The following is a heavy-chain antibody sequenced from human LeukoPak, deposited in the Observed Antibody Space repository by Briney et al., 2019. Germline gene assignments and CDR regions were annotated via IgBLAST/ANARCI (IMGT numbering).Heavy chain of an antibody. CDR1: GYTFTNYA. Sequence: ASVKVSCKTSGYTFTNYAIHWVRQAPGQRLEWMGWINAGYGNTKYSQKFQGRVTLTSDTSANTAYMDLSSLKSEDTAVYYCARIRPVAGTDYWGRGTLVTVSS. J-gene: IGHJ4*02. V-gene: IGHV1-3*01. CDR3: ARIRPVAGTDY. D-gene: IGHD6-19*01. CDR2: INAGYGNT.